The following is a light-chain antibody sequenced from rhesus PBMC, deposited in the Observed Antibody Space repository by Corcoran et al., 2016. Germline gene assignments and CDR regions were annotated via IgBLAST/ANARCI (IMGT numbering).Light chain of an antibody. CDR1: QSLSNY. V-gene: IGKV1S9*01. Sequence: DIQMTQSPSSLSASVGDRVTITCQASQSLSNYLNWYQQKPGKIPKLLIYRASSLQSGIPSRFSGSGAGTDFTLTIGSLQPEDFATYYCQQGYSYPSSFGQGTKVEIK. CDR3: QQGYSYPSS. J-gene: IGKJ2*01. CDR2: RAS.